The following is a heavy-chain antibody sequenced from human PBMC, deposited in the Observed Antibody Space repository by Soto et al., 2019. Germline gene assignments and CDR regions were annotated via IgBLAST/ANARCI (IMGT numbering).Heavy chain of an antibody. V-gene: IGHV4-30-2*01. CDR1: GGSLSGATYS. J-gene: IGHJ4*02. CDR3: ARSREFDY. Sequence: SSETLSLTCGVSGGSLSGATYSWNWIRQPPGKGLDLIGYIFPSGTTYYNPSLKSRVTISIDLSKNQFSLSLRSLTAADTAVYYCARSREFDYWSQGTLVTVSS. CDR2: IFPSGTT.